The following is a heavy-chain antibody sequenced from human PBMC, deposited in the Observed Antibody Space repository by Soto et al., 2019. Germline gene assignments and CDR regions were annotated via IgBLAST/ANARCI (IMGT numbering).Heavy chain of an antibody. J-gene: IGHJ4*02. D-gene: IGHD2-21*01. CDR3: AAYSRGDSPH. V-gene: IGHV3-23*01. CDR2: ISGSGGST. CDR1: GFTFSSYA. Sequence: GGSMRLSCAASGFTFSSYAMSWVRQAPGKGLEWVSAISGSGGSTYYADSVKGRFTISRDNAKNSLYLQMNSLRVEDTDVYYCAAYSRGDSPHWGQGTLVTVSS.